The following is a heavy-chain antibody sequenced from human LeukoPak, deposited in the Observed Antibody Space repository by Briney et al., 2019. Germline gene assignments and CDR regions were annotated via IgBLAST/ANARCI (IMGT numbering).Heavy chain of an antibody. CDR1: GFTFSSYA. CDR3: ARDRAVAGTLDY. Sequence: GGSLRLSCAASGFTFSSYAMHWVRQAPGKGLEWVAVISYDGSNKYYADSVKGRFTISRDNSKNTLYLQMNSLRAEDTAVYYCARDRAVAGTLDYWGQGTLVTVSS. V-gene: IGHV3-30-3*01. J-gene: IGHJ4*02. CDR2: ISYDGSNK. D-gene: IGHD6-19*01.